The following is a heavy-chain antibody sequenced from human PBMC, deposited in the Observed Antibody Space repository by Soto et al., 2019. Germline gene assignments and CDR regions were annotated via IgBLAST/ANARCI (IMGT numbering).Heavy chain of an antibody. V-gene: IGHV3-7*01. CDR1: GFTFSSYW. CDR3: ARELRFLEWSHDAFDI. D-gene: IGHD3-3*01. Sequence: LRLSCAASGFTFSSYWMSWVRQAPGKGLEWVANIKQDGSEKYYVDSVKGRFTISRDNAKNSLYLQMNSLRAEDTAVYYCARELRFLEWSHDAFDIWGQGTMVTVSS. CDR2: IKQDGSEK. J-gene: IGHJ3*02.